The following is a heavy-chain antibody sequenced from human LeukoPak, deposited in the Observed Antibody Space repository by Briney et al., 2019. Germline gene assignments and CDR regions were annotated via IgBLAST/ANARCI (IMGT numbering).Heavy chain of an antibody. CDR2: IYTSGST. CDR1: GGSISSGSYY. J-gene: IGHJ4*02. V-gene: IGHV4-61*02. D-gene: IGHD6-6*01. Sequence: SETLSLTCTVSGGSISSGSYYWSWIRQPAGKGLEWIGRIYTSGSTNYNPSLKSRVTISVDTSKNQFSLKLSSVTAADTAVYYCARDGLYSSSSLCYFDYWGQRTLVTVSS. CDR3: ARDGLYSSSSLCYFDY.